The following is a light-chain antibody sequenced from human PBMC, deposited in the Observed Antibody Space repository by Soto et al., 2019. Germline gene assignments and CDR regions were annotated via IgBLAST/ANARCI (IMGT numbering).Light chain of an antibody. J-gene: IGKJ1*01. CDR1: QSVSRY. V-gene: IGKV3-11*01. CDR3: QQRGSWPPT. Sequence: EIVLTQSPATLSLSPGERATLSCRASQSVSRYLAWYQQKPGQAPRLLIYDSSNRATGIPARFSGSGSGTDFTLTIGSLEPEDFAVYYCQQRGSWPPTFGQGTKVDIK. CDR2: DSS.